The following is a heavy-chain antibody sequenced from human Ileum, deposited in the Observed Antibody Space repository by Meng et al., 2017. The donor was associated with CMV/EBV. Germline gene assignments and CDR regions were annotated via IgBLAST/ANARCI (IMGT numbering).Heavy chain of an antibody. CDR1: GESISDGAYY. J-gene: IGHJ5*01. CDR2: VYYTGTT. V-gene: IGHV4-30-4*08. D-gene: IGHD2-2*01. CDR3: ARMPGRRFDS. Sequence: QGSGPGLVTPSQTLSLTCTVSGESISDGAYYWSWIRQSPEKGLEWIGHVYYTGTTYYNRSLRSRVAISIDTSNNEFSLKLSSVTAADTAVYYCARMPGRRFDSWGQGTLVTVSS.